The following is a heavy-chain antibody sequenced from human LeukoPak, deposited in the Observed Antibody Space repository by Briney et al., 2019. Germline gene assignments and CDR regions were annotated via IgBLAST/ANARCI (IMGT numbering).Heavy chain of an antibody. CDR2: IYPGDSDT. CDR3: ATLGYSYGYYYFDY. J-gene: IGHJ4*02. CDR1: GYSFTTYW. V-gene: IGHV5-51*01. Sequence: GESLKISCKGSGYSFTTYWIIWVRQMPEKGLEWMGIIYPGDSDTRISPSFQGQVTISADKSISTAYLQWSSLKASDTAMYYCATLGYSYGYYYFDYWGQGTLVTVSS. D-gene: IGHD5-18*01.